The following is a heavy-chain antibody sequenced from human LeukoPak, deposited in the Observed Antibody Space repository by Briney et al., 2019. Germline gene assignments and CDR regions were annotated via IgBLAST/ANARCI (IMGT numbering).Heavy chain of an antibody. CDR1: GYTFTGYY. V-gene: IGHV1-2*02. Sequence: ASVKVSCKASGYTFTGYYMHWVRQAPGQGLEWMGWINPNSGGTNYAQKFQGRVTMTRDSSISTAYMELSRLRSDDTAVYYCARPLDTAVVGGNDAFDIWGQGTMVTVSS. CDR2: INPNSGGT. D-gene: IGHD5-18*01. CDR3: ARPLDTAVVGGNDAFDI. J-gene: IGHJ3*02.